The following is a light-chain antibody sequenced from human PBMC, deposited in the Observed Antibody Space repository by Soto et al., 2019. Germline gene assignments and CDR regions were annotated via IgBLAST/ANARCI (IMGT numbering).Light chain of an antibody. CDR2: EVS. J-gene: IGLJ1*01. CDR1: SSDVGAYNS. Sequence: QSALTQPASVSGSPGQSLTISCTGTSSDVGAYNSVSWYQQHPGKAPKLMIYEVSNRPSGVSNRFSGSKSGNTASLTISGLQAEDEADYYCSSYTSSSTRVFGSGTKVTVL. V-gene: IGLV2-14*01. CDR3: SSYTSSSTRV.